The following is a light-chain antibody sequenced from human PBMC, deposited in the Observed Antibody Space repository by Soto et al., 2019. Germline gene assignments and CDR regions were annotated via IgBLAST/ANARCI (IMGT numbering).Light chain of an antibody. J-gene: IGLJ2*01. CDR3: SSYTSSSTLV. CDR2: DVS. CDR1: SSDVGGYNY. Sequence: QSALTQPASVSGSPGQSITISCTGTSSDVGGYNYVSWYQQHPGKAPKFMIYDVSNRPSGVSNRFSGSKSGNTASLTTSGLQAEDAADYNCSSYTSSSTLVFGGGTQLTVL. V-gene: IGLV2-14*01.